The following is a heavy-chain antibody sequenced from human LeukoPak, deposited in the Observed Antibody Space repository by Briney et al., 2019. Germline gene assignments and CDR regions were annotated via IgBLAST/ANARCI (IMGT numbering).Heavy chain of an antibody. CDR1: GGSISPYY. CDR2: IYYNGNT. V-gene: IGHV4-59*01. CDR3: ARIRDGYTPGASDV. J-gene: IGHJ3*01. D-gene: IGHD5-24*01. Sequence: PSETLSLTCTVPGGSISPYYWSWIRQTPGKGLEWIGYIYYNGNTNYNPSLKSRVTISLDTSKTQFSLKLSSVTAADTAVYSCARIRDGYTPGASDVWGQGTMVTVSS.